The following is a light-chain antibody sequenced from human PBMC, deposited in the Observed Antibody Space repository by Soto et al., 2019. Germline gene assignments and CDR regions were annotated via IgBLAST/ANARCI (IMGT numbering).Light chain of an antibody. Sequence: EFVLTQSPGTLSVSPGERVTLSCRASQSVSSRLVWYQRKPGQAPRLLIYDASTRATGMTGRFSGSGSGTEFTLTISSLQSEDFAVYYCQQYNNWPWTLGQGTKVDIK. CDR3: QQYNNWPWT. J-gene: IGKJ1*01. CDR1: QSVSSR. V-gene: IGKV3-15*01. CDR2: DAS.